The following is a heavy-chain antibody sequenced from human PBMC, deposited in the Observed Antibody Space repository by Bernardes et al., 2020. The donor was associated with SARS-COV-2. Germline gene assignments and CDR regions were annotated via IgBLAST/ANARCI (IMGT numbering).Heavy chain of an antibody. J-gene: IGHJ4*02. V-gene: IGHV1-58*01. Sequence: SVKVSCRASGFTFTSSAVQWVRQARGQRLEWIGWIVVGSAYTNYAQKFQQRVTITRDLSTSTAYMELTSLRSEDTAVYYCAADLVGDTDIRLGKYYFDYWGQGTLVTVSS. CDR1: GFTFTSSA. D-gene: IGHD3-16*01. CDR2: IVVGSAYT. CDR3: AADLVGDTDIRLGKYYFDY.